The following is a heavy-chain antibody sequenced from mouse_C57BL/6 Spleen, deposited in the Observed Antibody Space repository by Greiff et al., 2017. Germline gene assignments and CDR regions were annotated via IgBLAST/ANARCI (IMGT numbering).Heavy chain of an antibody. Sequence: VQLQQPGAELVKPGASVKMSCKASGYTFTSYWITWVKQRPGQGLEWIGDIYPGSGSTNYNEKFKSKATLTVDTSSSTAYMQLSSLTSEDSAVYYCAREGKTVPSYFDYWGQGTTLTVSS. J-gene: IGHJ2*01. V-gene: IGHV1-55*01. CDR2: IYPGSGST. D-gene: IGHD1-1*01. CDR3: AREGKTVPSYFDY. CDR1: GYTFTSYW.